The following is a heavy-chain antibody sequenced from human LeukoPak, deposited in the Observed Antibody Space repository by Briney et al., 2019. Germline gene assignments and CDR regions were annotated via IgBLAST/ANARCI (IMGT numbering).Heavy chain of an antibody. J-gene: IGHJ4*02. CDR1: GYTFTGYY. CDR3: ARMSADSSGYYRPWFDF. Sequence: ASVKVSCKASGYTFTGYYMRWVRQAPGQGLEWMGIINPSGGSTNYAQKFQGRVTMTRDTSTSTVYMELSSLRSEDTAVYYCARMSADSSGYYRPWFDFWGQGTLVTVSS. V-gene: IGHV1-46*01. CDR2: INPSGGST. D-gene: IGHD3-22*01.